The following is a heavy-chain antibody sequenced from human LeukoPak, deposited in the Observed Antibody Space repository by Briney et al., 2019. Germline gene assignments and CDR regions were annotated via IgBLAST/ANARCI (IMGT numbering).Heavy chain of an antibody. V-gene: IGHV1-3*01. D-gene: IGHD6-6*01. Sequence: ASVKVSCKASGYTFTSYAMHWVRQAPGQRLEWMGWTNAGNGNTKYSQKFQGRVTITRDTSASTAYMELSSLRSEDTAVYYCARALPYSSYRSWFDPWGQGTLVTVSS. CDR1: GYTFTSYA. CDR2: TNAGNGNT. J-gene: IGHJ5*02. CDR3: ARALPYSSYRSWFDP.